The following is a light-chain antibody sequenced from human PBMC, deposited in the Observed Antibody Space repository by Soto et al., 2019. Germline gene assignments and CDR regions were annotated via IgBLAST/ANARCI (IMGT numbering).Light chain of an antibody. V-gene: IGKV3-11*01. CDR2: DGS. Sequence: EIVLTQSPATLSLSPGERAILYCRTSQSISAYLAWYQQKPGLPPRLLIYDGSNRATGVPARFSGSGSGTDFTLTISSLEPEDIAVYYCQQRANGVTFGPGPKVDIK. J-gene: IGKJ3*01. CDR1: QSISAY. CDR3: QQRANGVT.